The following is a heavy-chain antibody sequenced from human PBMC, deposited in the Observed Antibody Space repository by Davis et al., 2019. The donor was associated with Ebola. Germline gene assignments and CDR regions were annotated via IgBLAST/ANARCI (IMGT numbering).Heavy chain of an antibody. CDR1: GFTFSDFY. D-gene: IGHD6-13*01. Sequence: GESLKISCAASGFTFSDFYMSWIRQAPGKGLEWVSSISSSRTYTSYADSVRGRFTISRDNSKNSLYLQMNSLRAEDTAVYYCAKFSRAGDSVWGQGTLVTVSS. CDR2: ISSSRTYT. V-gene: IGHV3-11*03. CDR3: AKFSRAGDSV. J-gene: IGHJ4*02.